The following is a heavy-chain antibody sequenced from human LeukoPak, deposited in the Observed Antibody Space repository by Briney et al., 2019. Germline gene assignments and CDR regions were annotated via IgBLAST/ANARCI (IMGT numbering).Heavy chain of an antibody. J-gene: IGHJ4*02. Sequence: GGSLRLSCAASGFAFSRYSMNWVRQAPGKGLEWVSSISYSGPHMFYADSVRGRFTISRDNAENSLFLQMNSLRAEDTAVYFCASNDYRDEGIDSWGQGTLVTVSS. V-gene: IGHV3-21*01. D-gene: IGHD4-17*01. CDR1: GFAFSRYS. CDR2: ISYSGPHM. CDR3: ASNDYRDEGIDS.